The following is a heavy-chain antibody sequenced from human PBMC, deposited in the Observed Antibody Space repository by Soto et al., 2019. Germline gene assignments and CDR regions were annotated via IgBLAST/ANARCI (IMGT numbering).Heavy chain of an antibody. D-gene: IGHD2-21*02. CDR3: ARDSFGGDYWFDP. CDR1: GGSISSYY. V-gene: IGHV4-59*01. CDR2: IYYSGST. J-gene: IGHJ5*02. Sequence: PSETLSLTCTVSGGSISSYYWSWIRQPPGKGLEWIGYIYYSGSTNYNPSLKSRVTISVDTSKNQFSLKLSSVTAADTAVYYCARDSFGGDYWFDPWGQGTLVTVSS.